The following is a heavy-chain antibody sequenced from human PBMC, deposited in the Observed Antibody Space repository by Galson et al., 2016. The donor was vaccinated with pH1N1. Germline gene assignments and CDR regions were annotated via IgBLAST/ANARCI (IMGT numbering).Heavy chain of an antibody. Sequence: SVKVSCKASGYTFTDYYIHWVRQAPGQGLEWMGLILPNSGDTNFAKKFQGRVTMTRDTSISTAYMELTRLTSDDTAVYFCARELGGGSFDVWGQGTVVTVSS. CDR2: ILPNSGDT. CDR1: GYTFTDYY. V-gene: IGHV1-2*02. J-gene: IGHJ3*01. CDR3: ARELGGGSFDV. D-gene: IGHD3-10*01.